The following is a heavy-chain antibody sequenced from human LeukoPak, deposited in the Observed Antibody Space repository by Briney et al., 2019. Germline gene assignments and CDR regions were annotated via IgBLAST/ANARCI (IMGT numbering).Heavy chain of an antibody. Sequence: SETLSLTCTVSGVSTSAYQRSWVRQSPEKGLEWIGCINTKGETSYNPSLKSRVTTSVDTSKSQFSLRLTSVTAADTAVYYCATSNDAKIAPFDHWGQGAPVTVSS. J-gene: IGHJ4*02. CDR2: INTKGET. V-gene: IGHV4-4*09. CDR1: GVSTSAYQ. D-gene: IGHD2-21*01. CDR3: ATSNDAKIAPFDH.